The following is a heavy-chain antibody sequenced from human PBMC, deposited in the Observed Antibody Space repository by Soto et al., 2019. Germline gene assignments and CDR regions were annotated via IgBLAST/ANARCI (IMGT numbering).Heavy chain of an antibody. V-gene: IGHV1-18*01. CDR1: GYTFTSYG. CDR3: ARAFSGRFSTLDY. D-gene: IGHD2-2*01. J-gene: IGHJ4*02. Sequence: ASVKVSCKASGYTFTSYGISWVRQAPGQGLEWMGWISAYNGNTKYSQKFQGRVTITRDTSASTAYMELSSLRSEDTAVYYCARAFSGRFSTLDYWGQGTLVTVSS. CDR2: ISAYNGNT.